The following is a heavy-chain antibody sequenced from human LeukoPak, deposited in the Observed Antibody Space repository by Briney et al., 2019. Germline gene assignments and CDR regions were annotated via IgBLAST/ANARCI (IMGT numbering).Heavy chain of an antibody. CDR2: INPNSGGT. D-gene: IGHD3-3*01. Sequence: ASVKVSCKASGYTFTGYYMHWVRQAPGQGLEWMGWINPNSGGTNYAQKFQGRVTMTRDTSISTAYMELSRLRSDDTAVYYCAREGGGITIFGVVPRRFDYWGQGTLVTVSS. CDR1: GYTFTGYY. CDR3: AREGGGITIFGVVPRRFDY. J-gene: IGHJ4*02. V-gene: IGHV1-2*02.